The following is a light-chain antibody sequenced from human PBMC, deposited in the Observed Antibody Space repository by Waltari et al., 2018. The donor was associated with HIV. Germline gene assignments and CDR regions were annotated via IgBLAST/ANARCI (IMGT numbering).Light chain of an antibody. Sequence: QSALTQPASVSGSLRQSITISCTGTSSDVGAYNSVSWYQQRPGKVPKLLIYEVNRRPSGIDNRFSGSKSGNTASLTISGLQVEDEADYYCSSFTGSNTYVFGSGTKVTVL. CDR1: SSDVGAYNS. J-gene: IGLJ1*01. CDR2: EVN. CDR3: SSFTGSNTYV. V-gene: IGLV2-14*01.